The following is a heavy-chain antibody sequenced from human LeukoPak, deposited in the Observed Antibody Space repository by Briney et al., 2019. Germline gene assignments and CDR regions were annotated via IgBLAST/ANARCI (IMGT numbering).Heavy chain of an antibody. D-gene: IGHD1-26*01. CDR1: GFTFSSYA. CDR2: ISGSGGST. J-gene: IGHJ4*02. V-gene: IGHV3-23*01. Sequence: GGSLRLSCAASGFTFSSYAMSWVRQAPGKGLEWVSAISGSGGSTYYADSVKGRFTISRDNSKNTLYLQMNSLRAEDTAVYYCARDRWGGSYSGAFDYWGQGTLVTVSS. CDR3: ARDRWGGSYSGAFDY.